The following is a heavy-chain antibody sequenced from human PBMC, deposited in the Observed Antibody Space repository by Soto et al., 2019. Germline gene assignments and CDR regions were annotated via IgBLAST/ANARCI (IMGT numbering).Heavy chain of an antibody. D-gene: IGHD3-10*01. CDR1: GYTFTSYG. CDR3: AREYYYGAGGAY. Sequence: QVHLMQSGAEVKKPGASVKVSCKASGYTFTSYGISWVRQAPGQGLEWMGWISTYNGNTNYAQKPQGRVTMTTDTSTSTAYMEPRSLRADDTAEYYWAREYYYGAGGAYWGQGTLVTVSS. CDR2: ISTYNGNT. J-gene: IGHJ4*02. V-gene: IGHV1-18*01.